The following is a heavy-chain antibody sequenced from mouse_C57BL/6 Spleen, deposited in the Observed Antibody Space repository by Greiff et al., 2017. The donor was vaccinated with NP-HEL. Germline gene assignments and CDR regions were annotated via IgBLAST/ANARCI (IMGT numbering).Heavy chain of an antibody. CDR2: IYPGDGAT. D-gene: IGHD1-1*01. Sequence: QVQLQQSGPELVKPGASVKISCKASGYAFSSSWMNWVKQRPGKGLEWIGRIYPGDGATNYNGKFKGKATLTADKSSSTPYMQLSSLTSEDSSVYFCAINAITTVVDYWYFDVWGTGTTVTVSS. V-gene: IGHV1-82*01. J-gene: IGHJ1*03. CDR3: AINAITTVVDYWYFDV. CDR1: GYAFSSSW.